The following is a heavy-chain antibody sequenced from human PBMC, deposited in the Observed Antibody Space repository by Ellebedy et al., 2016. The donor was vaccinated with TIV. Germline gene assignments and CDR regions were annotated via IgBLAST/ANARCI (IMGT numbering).Heavy chain of an antibody. Sequence: ASVKVSCXASGYTFTGYYMHWVRQAPGQGLEWMGWINPNSGGTNYAQKFQGRVTMTRDTSISTAYMELRSLRSDDTAVYYCARSSQYYDFWSGYFGTYYFDYWGQGTLVTVSS. CDR1: GYTFTGYY. J-gene: IGHJ4*02. CDR2: INPNSGGT. D-gene: IGHD3-3*01. V-gene: IGHV1-2*02. CDR3: ARSSQYYDFWSGYFGTYYFDY.